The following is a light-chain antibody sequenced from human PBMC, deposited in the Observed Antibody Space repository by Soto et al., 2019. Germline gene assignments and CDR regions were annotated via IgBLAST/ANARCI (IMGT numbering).Light chain of an antibody. CDR3: QQRTRWPMT. CDR1: ESVSSD. CDR2: DGS. V-gene: IGKV3-11*01. J-gene: IGKJ5*01. Sequence: EIVMTQSPATLSVSPGERATLSCGPIESVSSDLAGYHQKPGQAPRPLIYDGSKRAAGVPDRISGDGSGTDYTLTISSLEPEDFAVYYCQQRTRWPMTFGQGTRLEIK.